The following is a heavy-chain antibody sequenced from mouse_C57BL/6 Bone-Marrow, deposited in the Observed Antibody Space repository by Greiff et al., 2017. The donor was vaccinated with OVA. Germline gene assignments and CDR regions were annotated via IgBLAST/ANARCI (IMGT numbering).Heavy chain of an antibody. J-gene: IGHJ3*01. CDR3: ARYGSSAWFAY. CDR1: GYTFTSYG. D-gene: IGHD1-1*01. V-gene: IGHV1-81*01. CDR2: IYPRSGNT. Sequence: QVHVKQSGAELARPGASVKLSCKASGYTFTSYGISWVKQRTGQGLEWIGEIYPRSGNTYYNEKFKGKATLTADKSSSTAYMELRSLTSEDSAVYFCARYGSSAWFAYWGQGTLVTVSA.